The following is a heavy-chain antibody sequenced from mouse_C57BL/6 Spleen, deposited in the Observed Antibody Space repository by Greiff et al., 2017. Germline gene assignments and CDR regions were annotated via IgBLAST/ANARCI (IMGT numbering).Heavy chain of an antibody. V-gene: IGHV1-69*01. CDR2: IDPSDSYT. CDR1: GYTFTSYW. CDR3: ARRTTVVATDYYAMDY. D-gene: IGHD1-1*01. Sequence: VQLQQPGAELVMPGASVKLSCKASGYTFTSYWMHWVKQRPGQGLEWIGEIDPSDSYTNYNQKFKGKSTLTVDKSSSTAYMQLSSLTSEDSAVYNCARRTTVVATDYYAMDYWGQGTSVTVSS. J-gene: IGHJ4*01.